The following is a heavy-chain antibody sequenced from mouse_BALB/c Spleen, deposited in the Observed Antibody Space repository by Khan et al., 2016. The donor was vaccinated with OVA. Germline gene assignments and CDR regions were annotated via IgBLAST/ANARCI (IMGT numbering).Heavy chain of an antibody. Sequence: QIQLVQSGPELKKPGETVRISCKASGYTFTTAGMQWVQKMPGKGLKWIGWINTHSGVPKYAEDFKGRFAFSLDTSASPAYLQITNLKNEDTATYFCARGRAAYYRNDGGAMEYWGQGTSVTVSS. CDR3: ARGRAAYYRNDGGAMEY. V-gene: IGHV9-4*02. J-gene: IGHJ4*01. CDR2: INTHSGVP. D-gene: IGHD2-14*01. CDR1: GYTFTTAG.